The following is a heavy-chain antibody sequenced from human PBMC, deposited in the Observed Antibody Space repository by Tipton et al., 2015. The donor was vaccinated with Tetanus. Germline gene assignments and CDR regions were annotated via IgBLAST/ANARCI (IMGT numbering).Heavy chain of an antibody. CDR2: IYHSGTT. V-gene: IGHV4-4*02. Sequence: TLSLTCAVSGGSIRSSNWWSWVRQTPGKGLEWIGEIYHSGTTNYNPSLKSRVTMSVDNSKNQFSLKLNSVTAADTAVYYCAREGAPRAFDIWGQGTMVTVSS. J-gene: IGHJ3*02. CDR3: AREGAPRAFDI. CDR1: GGSIRSSNW.